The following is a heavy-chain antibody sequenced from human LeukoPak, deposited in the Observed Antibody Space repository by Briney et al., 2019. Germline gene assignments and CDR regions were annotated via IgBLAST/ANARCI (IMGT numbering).Heavy chain of an antibody. CDR2: IYYSGST. D-gene: IGHD3-22*01. CDR3: AREQVHDDSSGYPISYDY. CDR1: GGSISSSSYY. Sequence: SETLSLTCTVSGGSISSSSYYWGWIRQPPGKGLEWIGSIYYSGSTYYNPSLKSRVTISVDTSKNQFSLKLSSVTAADTAVYYCAREQVHDDSSGYPISYDYWGQGTLVTVSS. V-gene: IGHV4-39*07. J-gene: IGHJ4*02.